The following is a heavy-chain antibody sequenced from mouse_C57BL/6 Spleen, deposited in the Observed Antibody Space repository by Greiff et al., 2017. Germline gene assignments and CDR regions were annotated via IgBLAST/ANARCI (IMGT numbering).Heavy chain of an antibody. Sequence: EVNLVESGGGLVKPGGSLKLSCAASGFTFSTYAMSWVRQTPEKRLEWVATFSAGGSYTYYPDNVKGRFTISRDNAENNLYLQMSHLKSEDTTMYYCARAMDYWGQGTSVTVSS. CDR3: ARAMDY. V-gene: IGHV5-4*03. J-gene: IGHJ4*01. CDR1: GFTFSTYA. CDR2: FSAGGSYT.